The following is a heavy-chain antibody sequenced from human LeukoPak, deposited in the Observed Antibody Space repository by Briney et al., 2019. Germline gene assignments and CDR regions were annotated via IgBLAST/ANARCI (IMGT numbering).Heavy chain of an antibody. J-gene: IGHJ5*02. CDR1: GGSISSYY. D-gene: IGHD1-26*01. CDR3: AKRQGPDRGSYDYFDP. CDR2: IHSNGYT. V-gene: IGHV4-4*09. Sequence: SETLSLTCTVSGGSISSYYWSWIRQPPGQGLEWIAYIHSNGYTNYNPSLKSRVTISVDTSKNQFSLKVTSVTAADSAVYYCAKRQGPDRGSYDYFDPWGQGTLVIVSS.